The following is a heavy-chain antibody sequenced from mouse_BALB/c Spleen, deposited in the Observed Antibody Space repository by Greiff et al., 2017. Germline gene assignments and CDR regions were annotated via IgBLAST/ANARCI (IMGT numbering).Heavy chain of an antibody. V-gene: IGHV5-6*02. CDR1: GFTFSSYG. Sequence: DVKLVESGGDLVKPGGSLKLSCAASGFTFSSYGMSWVRQTPDKRLEWVATISSGGSYTYYPDSVKGRFTISRDNAKNTLYLQMSSLKSEDTAMYYCARQEYGKGEKAWFAYWGQGTLVTVSA. J-gene: IGHJ3*01. D-gene: IGHD2-10*02. CDR3: ARQEYGKGEKAWFAY. CDR2: ISSGGSYT.